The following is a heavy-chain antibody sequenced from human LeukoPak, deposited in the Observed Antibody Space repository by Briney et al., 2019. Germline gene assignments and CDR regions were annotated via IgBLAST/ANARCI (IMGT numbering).Heavy chain of an antibody. D-gene: IGHD6-19*01. CDR1: GFTFSSYA. CDR2: ISDIGDIT. V-gene: IGHV3-23*01. Sequence: QPGGSLRLSCAASGFTFSSYAMSWVRQAPGKGLEWVSVISDIGDITYSADSVKGRFTISRDNSKNTLYLQMRSLRAEDTAVYYCAKVGAAGIAVVFVDYWGQGTLVTVSS. J-gene: IGHJ4*02. CDR3: AKVGAAGIAVVFVDY.